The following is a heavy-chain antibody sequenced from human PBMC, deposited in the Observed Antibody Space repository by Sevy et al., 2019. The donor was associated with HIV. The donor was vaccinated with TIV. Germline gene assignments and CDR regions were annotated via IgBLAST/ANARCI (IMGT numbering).Heavy chain of an antibody. CDR1: GFAFNDYS. CDR2: LSFGCGKI. D-gene: IGHD2-8*01. V-gene: IGHV3-23*01. CDR3: AREGCTRPHDY. Sequence: GSLRLSCAASGFAFNDYSMSWIRQAPGKGLEWVATLSFGCGKINYADSVKGRFTISRDNSKNSFYLQMDNLRVEDTALYYCAREGCTRPHDYWGQGPRVTVSS. J-gene: IGHJ4*02.